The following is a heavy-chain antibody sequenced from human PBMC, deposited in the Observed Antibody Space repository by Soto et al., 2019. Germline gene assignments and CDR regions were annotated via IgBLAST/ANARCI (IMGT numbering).Heavy chain of an antibody. J-gene: IGHJ5*02. CDR2: IYYSGNT. D-gene: IGHD6-13*01. Sequence: SETLSLTCIVSGGSISSNDFYWSWIRQHPGKGLEWIGYIYYSGNTYYNPSLKSRVTILVDTSKNQFSLKVSSVTAADTAVYYCARLSGSWQSGFDPWGQGTLVTVSS. CDR3: ARLSGSWQSGFDP. V-gene: IGHV4-31*03. CDR1: GGSISSNDFY.